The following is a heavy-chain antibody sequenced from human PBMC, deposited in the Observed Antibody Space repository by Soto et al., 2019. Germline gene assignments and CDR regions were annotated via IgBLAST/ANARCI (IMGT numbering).Heavy chain of an antibody. J-gene: IGHJ1*01. CDR1: GCYIISSNL. D-gene: IGHD6-13*01. CDR2: IYHSGST. V-gene: IGHV4-4*02. Sequence: PSETLSLTCAFSGCYIISSNLWSWVRPPPGKGLEWIGEIYHSGSTNYNPSLKSRVTISVDKSKNQFSLKLSSVTAADTAVYYCARDSREAAAGSSPAEYFQHWGQGTMVTVS. CDR3: ARDSREAAAGSSPAEYFQH.